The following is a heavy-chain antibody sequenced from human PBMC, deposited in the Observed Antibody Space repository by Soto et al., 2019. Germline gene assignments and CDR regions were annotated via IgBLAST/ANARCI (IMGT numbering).Heavy chain of an antibody. V-gene: IGHV3-66*01. CDR2: ISNRGDT. J-gene: IGHJ3*02. Sequence: GGSLRLSWTASGVIVSDTYGSWVRQAPGKGLEWVSVISNRGDTHYADSVRGRFSLSRDISDNTLHLQMNNLRVEDTAVYYCAREPRYCRGGSCSITGDAYDIWGQGTMVTVSS. CDR3: AREPRYCRGGSCSITGDAYDI. D-gene: IGHD2-15*01. CDR1: GVIVSDTY.